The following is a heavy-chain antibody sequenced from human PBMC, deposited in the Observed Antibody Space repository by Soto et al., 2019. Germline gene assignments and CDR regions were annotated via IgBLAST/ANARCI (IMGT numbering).Heavy chain of an antibody. CDR3: ARAPRITTNWFAP. Sequence: QVQLQESGPGLVKPSQTLSLTCTVSGGSISSGGYYWSWIRQHPGKGQEWIGYIYYSGSTYYTPSLKSRVTISVDTAKNQSSLKLSSVTAADTAVYYCARAPRITTNWFAPCGQGTLVTVSS. J-gene: IGHJ5*02. D-gene: IGHD3-3*01. V-gene: IGHV4-31*03. CDR2: IYYSGST. CDR1: GGSISSGGYY.